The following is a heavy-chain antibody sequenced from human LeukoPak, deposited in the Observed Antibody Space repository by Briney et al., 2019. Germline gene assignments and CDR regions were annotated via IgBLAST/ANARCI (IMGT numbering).Heavy chain of an antibody. Sequence: PGGSLRLSCAASGFTFSSYAMHWVRQAPGKGLEWVAVISYDGSNKYYADSVKGRFTISRDNSKNTLYLQMNSLRAEDTAVYYCARDPSGGSSFYYYGMDVWGQGTTVTASS. CDR2: ISYDGSNK. D-gene: IGHD6-6*01. V-gene: IGHV3-30-3*01. J-gene: IGHJ6*02. CDR1: GFTFSSYA. CDR3: ARDPSGGSSFYYYGMDV.